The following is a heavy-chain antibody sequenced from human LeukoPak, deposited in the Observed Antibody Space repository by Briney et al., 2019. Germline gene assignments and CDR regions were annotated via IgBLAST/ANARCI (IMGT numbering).Heavy chain of an antibody. D-gene: IGHD4-17*01. J-gene: IGHJ2*01. CDR2: ITGDGSST. CDR3: ARDTGWYFDL. V-gene: IGHV3-74*01. CDR1: GFTLSGYW. Sequence: GGSLRLSCAASGFTLSGYWMHWVREVPGKGLVWVSRITGDGSSTTYADSVKGRFTISRDNAKNTVFLQMISLRAEDTAVYYCARDTGWYFDLWGRGPLVTVSS.